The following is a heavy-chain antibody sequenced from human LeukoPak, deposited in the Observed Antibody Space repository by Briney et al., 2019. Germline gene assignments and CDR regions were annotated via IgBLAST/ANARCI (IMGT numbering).Heavy chain of an antibody. CDR2: VYYSGST. D-gene: IGHD6-13*01. J-gene: IGHJ4*02. Sequence: SETLSLTCTVAGGSISSYYWSWIRQPPGKGLEWIGYVYYSGSTNYNPSLKSRVTISVDTSKNQFSLKLSSVTAADTAVYYCARSYSSSWSPLLWGQGTLVTVSS. CDR3: ARSYSSSWSPLL. CDR1: GGSISSYY. V-gene: IGHV4-59*08.